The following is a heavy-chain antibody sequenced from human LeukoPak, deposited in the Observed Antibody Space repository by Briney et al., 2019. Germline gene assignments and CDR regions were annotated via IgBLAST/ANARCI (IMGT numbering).Heavy chain of an antibody. CDR2: TSGSDSGP. D-gene: IGHD3-10*01. J-gene: IGHJ6*02. V-gene: IGHV3-23*01. CDR3: ARGEYHYGMDV. CDR1: GFTFNNYA. Sequence: PGGSLRLSCAASGFTFNNYAMSWVRQAPGKGLEWVSTTSGSDSGPYYADSVKGRFTISRDNSKNTLFLQMSDLRAEDTAVYYSARGEYHYGMDVWGQGTTVTVAS.